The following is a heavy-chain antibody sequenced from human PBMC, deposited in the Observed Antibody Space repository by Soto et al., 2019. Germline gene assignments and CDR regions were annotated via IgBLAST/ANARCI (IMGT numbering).Heavy chain of an antibody. CDR2: IYYSGST. CDR1: GGSIGRHY. CDR3: ARGGLYSSQTANFDS. J-gene: IGHJ5*01. D-gene: IGHD6-19*01. V-gene: IGHV4-59*11. Sequence: SETLSLTCIVSGGSIGRHYCNWIRQPPGKSLEWIGYIYYSGSTNYSPSIKSRVTMSVDTSKNQFSLSLNSVTTADTAVYYCARGGLYSSQTANFDSWGQGILVTVSS.